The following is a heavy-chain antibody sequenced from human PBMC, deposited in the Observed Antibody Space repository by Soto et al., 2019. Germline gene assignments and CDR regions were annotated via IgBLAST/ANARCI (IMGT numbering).Heavy chain of an antibody. Sequence: PGESLKISCKGSGYTFTDYWIGWVRQLPGKGLKWMGIIYPGDSDTRYSPSFQGQVTISADKSISTAYLQWSSLKASDTAMYYCARHINYDFWSGYYPFYYGMDVWGQGTTVTVSS. V-gene: IGHV5-51*01. CDR3: ARHINYDFWSGYYPFYYGMDV. CDR2: IYPGDSDT. CDR1: GYTFTDYW. D-gene: IGHD3-3*01. J-gene: IGHJ6*02.